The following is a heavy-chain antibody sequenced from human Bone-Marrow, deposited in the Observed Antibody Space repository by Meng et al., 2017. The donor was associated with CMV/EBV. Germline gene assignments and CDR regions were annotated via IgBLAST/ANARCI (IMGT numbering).Heavy chain of an antibody. CDR3: AKSPRDAGSLGAFDF. D-gene: IGHD3-16*01. Sequence: GESLKISCAASGFTFSSYSMNWVRQAPGKGLEWVSGSSGGGGHTWSADSVKGRFTISRDNSKNTLYLQMDSLRVEDTAVYYCAKSPRDAGSLGAFDFWGQGTMVTVSS. V-gene: IGHV3-23*01. J-gene: IGHJ3*01. CDR1: GFTFSSYS. CDR2: SSGGGGHT.